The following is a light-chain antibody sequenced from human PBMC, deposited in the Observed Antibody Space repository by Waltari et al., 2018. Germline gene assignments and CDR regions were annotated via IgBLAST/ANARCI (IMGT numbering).Light chain of an antibody. CDR1: QSVSSY. CDR2: DAS. J-gene: IGKJ2*01. V-gene: IGKV3-11*01. CDR3: QQRSNWPPYT. Sequence: EIALTQSPATLSLSPGERATLSCRASQSVSSYLAWYQQKPGQAPRLLIYDASNRATGIPARFSGSGSGTDFTLTISSLEPEDFAVYYCQQRSNWPPYTFGQGTKLEIK.